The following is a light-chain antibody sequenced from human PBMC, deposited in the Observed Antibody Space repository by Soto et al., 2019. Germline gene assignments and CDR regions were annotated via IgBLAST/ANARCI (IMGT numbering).Light chain of an antibody. Sequence: EIVMTQFPATLSVSPVERATLSCMASQSVSSKLAWYQQKPGQAPRLLIHGASTRAAGVPARFSGGGSGTEFTLTISSLQSEDFAVYYCQQYDYWPPYTFGQGTKVDIK. CDR1: QSVSSK. CDR3: QQYDYWPPYT. V-gene: IGKV3-15*01. J-gene: IGKJ2*01. CDR2: GAS.